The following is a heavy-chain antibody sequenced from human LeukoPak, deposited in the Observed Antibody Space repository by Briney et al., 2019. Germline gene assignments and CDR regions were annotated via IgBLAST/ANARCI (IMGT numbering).Heavy chain of an antibody. CDR2: ISYDGSNK. Sequence: GGSLRLSCAASGFTFSSYAMHWVRQAPGKGLEWVAVISYDGSNKYYADSVKGRFTISRDNSKNTLYLQMNSLRAEDTAVYYCARESGYSGYDIGDYFDYWGQGTLVTVSS. D-gene: IGHD5-12*01. CDR3: ARESGYSGYDIGDYFDY. V-gene: IGHV3-30*04. CDR1: GFTFSSYA. J-gene: IGHJ4*02.